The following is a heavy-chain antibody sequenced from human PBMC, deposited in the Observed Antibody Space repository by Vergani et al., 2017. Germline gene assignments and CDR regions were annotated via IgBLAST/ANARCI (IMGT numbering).Heavy chain of an antibody. J-gene: IGHJ1*01. V-gene: IGHV4-59*12. CDR2: IYYSGST. Sequence: QVQLQESGPGLVKPSETLSLTCTVSGGSISSYYWSWIRQPPGKGLEWIGYIYYSGSTNYNPSLKSRVTISVDTSKNQFSLKLSSVTAADTAVYYCARGRGLFLAARPSFQHWGQGTLVTVSS. CDR1: GGSISSYY. CDR3: ARGRGLFLAARPSFQH. D-gene: IGHD6-6*01.